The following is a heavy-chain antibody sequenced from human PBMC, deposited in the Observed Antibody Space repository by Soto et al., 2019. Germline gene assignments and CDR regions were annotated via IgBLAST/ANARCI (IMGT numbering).Heavy chain of an antibody. CDR2: IYSGGST. CDR1: GFTVSSNY. D-gene: IGHD2-15*01. Sequence: EVQLVESGGGLIQPGGSLRLSCAASGFTVSSNYMSWVRQAPGKGLECVSVIYSGGSTYYADSVKGRFTISRDNSKNTLYIQMNRLRAEDTAVYYCGFGRILYYWGQGTLVTVSS. V-gene: IGHV3-53*01. J-gene: IGHJ4*02. CDR3: GFGRILYY.